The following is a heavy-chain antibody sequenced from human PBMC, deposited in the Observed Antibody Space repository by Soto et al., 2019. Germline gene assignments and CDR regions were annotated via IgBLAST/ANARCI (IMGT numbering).Heavy chain of an antibody. J-gene: IGHJ6*02. CDR2: IYPGDSDT. Sequence: PGESLKICCKGSGYSFTSYWIGWVRQVPGKGLEWMGIIYPGDSDTRYSPSFQGQVTISADKSISTAYLQWSSLKASDTAMYYCARPLQDPEYYYGMDVWGQGTTVTVSS. D-gene: IGHD2-15*01. V-gene: IGHV5-51*01. CDR3: ARPLQDPEYYYGMDV. CDR1: GYSFTSYW.